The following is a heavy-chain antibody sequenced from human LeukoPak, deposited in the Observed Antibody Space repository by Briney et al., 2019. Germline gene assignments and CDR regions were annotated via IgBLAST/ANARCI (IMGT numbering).Heavy chain of an antibody. CDR3: ARGLTYYYGSGSNNWFDP. V-gene: IGHV4-34*01. CDR1: GGAFSGYY. D-gene: IGHD3-10*01. Sequence: SETLSLTCAAYGGAFSGYYWSWIRQPPGKGLEWIGEINHSGSTKYSPSLKSRVTISVDTSKNQFSLKLSSVTAADTAVYYCARGLTYYYGSGSNNWFDPWGQGTLVTVSS. CDR2: INHSGST. J-gene: IGHJ5*02.